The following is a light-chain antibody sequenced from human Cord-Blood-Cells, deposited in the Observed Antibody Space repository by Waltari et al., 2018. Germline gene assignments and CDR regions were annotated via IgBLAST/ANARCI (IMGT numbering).Light chain of an antibody. CDR2: AAS. J-gene: IGKJ4*01. CDR3: QQCYSTPLT. Sequence: DIQMTPSPSSLSASVGDRVTITCRARQSISSYLNWYQQKPGKAPKLLIYAASSLQSGVPSRFSGSGSGTDFTLTISSLQPEDFATYYCQQCYSTPLTFGGGTKVEIK. V-gene: IGKV1-39*01. CDR1: QSISSY.